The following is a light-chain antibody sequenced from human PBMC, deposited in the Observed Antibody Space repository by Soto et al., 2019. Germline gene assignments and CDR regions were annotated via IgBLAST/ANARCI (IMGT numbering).Light chain of an antibody. Sequence: QPASVSGSPGQSITISCTGTSSDVGGYNYVSWYQQHPGKAPKLMIYDVSNRPSGVSNRFSGSKSGNTASLTISGLQAEDEADYYCNSYTSGTTLVFGTGTKVTVL. J-gene: IGLJ1*01. CDR2: DVS. CDR3: NSYTSGTTLV. V-gene: IGLV2-14*03. CDR1: SSDVGGYNY.